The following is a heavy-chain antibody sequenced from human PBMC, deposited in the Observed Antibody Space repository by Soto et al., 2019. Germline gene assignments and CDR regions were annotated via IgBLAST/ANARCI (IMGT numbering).Heavy chain of an antibody. CDR2: ISAYNGNT. CDR3: AREVWGDYDFDY. CDR1: GYTFTSYG. Sequence: ASVKVSCKASGYTFTSYGISCVRQAPGQGLEWMGWISAYNGNTNYAQKLQGRVTMTTDTSTSTAYMELRSLRSDDTAVYYCAREVWGDYDFDYWGQGTLVTVSS. D-gene: IGHD4-17*01. J-gene: IGHJ4*02. V-gene: IGHV1-18*01.